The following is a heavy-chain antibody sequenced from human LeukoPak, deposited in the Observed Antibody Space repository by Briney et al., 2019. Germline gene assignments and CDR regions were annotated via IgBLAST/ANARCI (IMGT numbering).Heavy chain of an antibody. CDR2: ISSSGSTI. D-gene: IGHD3-22*01. CDR1: GFTFSDYY. V-gene: IGHV3-11*04. J-gene: IGHJ3*02. Sequence: GGSLRLSCAASGFTFSDYYMSWVRQAPGKGLEWVSYISSSGSTIYYADSVKGRFTISRDNAKNSLYLQMNSLRAEDTAVYYCARDEIVVSDAFDIWGQGTMVTVSS. CDR3: ARDEIVVSDAFDI.